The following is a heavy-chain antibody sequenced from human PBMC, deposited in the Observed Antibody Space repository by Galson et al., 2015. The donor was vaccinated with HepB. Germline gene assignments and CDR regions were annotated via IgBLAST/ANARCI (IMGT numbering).Heavy chain of an antibody. J-gene: IGHJ5*02. Sequence: SVKVSCKASGYTFSSYSIAWVRQAPGQGLEWMGWINTYDGSTNYAQNLQCRVTMTTETSTTTAYMELRSLRSDDTAVYYCARGALVAVVTGTLNNWVDPWGHGTLVTVSS. CDR1: GYTFSSYS. CDR3: ARGALVAVVTGTLNNWVDP. CDR2: INTYDGST. V-gene: IGHV1-18*01. D-gene: IGHD2-15*01.